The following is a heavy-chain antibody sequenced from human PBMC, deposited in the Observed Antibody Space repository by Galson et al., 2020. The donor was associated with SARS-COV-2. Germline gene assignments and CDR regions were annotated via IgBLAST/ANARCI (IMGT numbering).Heavy chain of an antibody. D-gene: IGHD3-22*01. CDR2: IYPGDSDT. Sequence: HGESLKISCKGSGYKFTSYWIGWVRQMPGKGLEWMGIIYPGDSDTRYSPSFQGQVTISAAKSISTAYLQWSSLKASDTAMYYCAREDDSSGLINFDYWGQGTLVTVSS. J-gene: IGHJ4*02. CDR1: GYKFTSYW. V-gene: IGHV5-51*01. CDR3: AREDDSSGLINFDY.